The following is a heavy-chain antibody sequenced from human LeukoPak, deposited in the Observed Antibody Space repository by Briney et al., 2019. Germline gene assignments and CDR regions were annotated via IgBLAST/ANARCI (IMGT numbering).Heavy chain of an antibody. J-gene: IGHJ5*02. CDR2: ISGSGGST. CDR1: GFTFSSYA. CDR3: AKDTSGYSGHNWFDP. D-gene: IGHD6-13*01. V-gene: IGHV3-23*01. Sequence: GGSLRLSCAASGFTFSSYAMSWVRQAPGKGLEWVSAISGSGGSTYYADSVKGRFTISRDSSKNTLYLQMNSLRAEDTAVYYCAKDTSGYSGHNWFDPWGQGTVVTLSS.